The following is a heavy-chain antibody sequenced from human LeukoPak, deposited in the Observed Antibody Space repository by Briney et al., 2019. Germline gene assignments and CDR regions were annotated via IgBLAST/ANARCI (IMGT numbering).Heavy chain of an antibody. Sequence: GGSLRLSCAASGFIFNNYRMNWVRQAPGKGLEYVSAISSYGGSTYYADSVKGRFTISRDNAKNSLFLQMNSLRDEDTAVYYCARVPLYDRSGYYFDYWGLGTLVTISS. CDR3: ARVPLYDRSGYYFDY. J-gene: IGHJ4*02. V-gene: IGHV3-64*04. CDR1: GFIFNNYR. CDR2: ISSYGGST. D-gene: IGHD3-22*01.